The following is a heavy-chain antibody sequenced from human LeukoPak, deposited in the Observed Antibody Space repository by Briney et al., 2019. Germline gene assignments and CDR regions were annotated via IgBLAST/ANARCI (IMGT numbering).Heavy chain of an antibody. CDR1: GYTFTSYG. D-gene: IGHD1-1*01. V-gene: IGHV1-18*01. J-gene: IGHJ4*02. CDR2: ISAYNGNT. CDR3: ARSAGTTNFDY. Sequence: ASVKVSCKASGYTFTSYGISWVRQAPGQGLEWMGWISAYNGNTNYAQKLQGRVTMTTDTSTSTAYMDLSSLRSDDTALHYGARSAGTTNFDYWGQGTLVTGSA.